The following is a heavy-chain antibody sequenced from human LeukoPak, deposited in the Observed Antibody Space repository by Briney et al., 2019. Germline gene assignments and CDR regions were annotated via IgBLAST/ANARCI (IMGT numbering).Heavy chain of an antibody. CDR2: ISYDGSNK. Sequence: GSLRLSCAASGFTFSSYGMHWVRQAPGKGLEWVAVISYDGSNKYYADSVKGRFTISRDNSKNTLYLQMNSLRAEDTAVYYCAKDTIDYWGQGTLVTVSS. J-gene: IGHJ4*02. V-gene: IGHV3-30*18. CDR1: GFTFSSYG. CDR3: AKDTIDY.